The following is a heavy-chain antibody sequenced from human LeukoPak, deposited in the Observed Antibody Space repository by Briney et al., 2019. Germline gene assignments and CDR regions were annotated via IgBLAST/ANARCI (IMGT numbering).Heavy chain of an antibody. Sequence: GRTLRLPRSASGYPFSTYAMHWARQPPGTGMEYVSAISSSWDSTYYADSVKGRLTISRDNSKNTLYLQMSSLRAEDTAVYYCFNSPMDVWGQGSTVGVCS. CDR2: ISSSWDST. CDR1: GYPFSTYA. CDR3: FNSPMDV. D-gene: IGHD2-21*01. J-gene: IGHJ6*02. V-gene: IGHV3-64D*09.